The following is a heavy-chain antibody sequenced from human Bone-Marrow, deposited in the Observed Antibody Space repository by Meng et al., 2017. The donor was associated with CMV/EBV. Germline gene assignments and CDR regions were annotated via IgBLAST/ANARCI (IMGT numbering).Heavy chain of an antibody. Sequence: GESLKISCAASGFTFNNYAIHWVRQAPGKGLEWVAFIRYDGSNKYYADSVKGRFTISRDNSKNTLYLQMNSLRAEDTAVYYCAKEDLAYCGGDCPAENAFDIWGQGTMVTVSS. CDR1: GFTFNNYA. D-gene: IGHD2-21*01. J-gene: IGHJ3*02. CDR3: AKEDLAYCGGDCPAENAFDI. CDR2: IRYDGSNK. V-gene: IGHV3-30*02.